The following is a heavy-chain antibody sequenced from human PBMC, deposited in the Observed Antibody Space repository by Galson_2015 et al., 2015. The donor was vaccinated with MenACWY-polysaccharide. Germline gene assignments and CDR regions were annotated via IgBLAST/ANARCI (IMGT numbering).Heavy chain of an antibody. Sequence: SLRLSCAASGFTFSSYGMHWVRQAPGKGLKWVAFIRYDGRDKYYADSVKGRFTLSRDNSKNTLYLRMDSLGAEDTAVYYCAKDRTAAASDGDYWGQGTLVTVSS. D-gene: IGHD6-13*01. V-gene: IGHV3-30*02. J-gene: IGHJ4*02. CDR3: AKDRTAAASDGDY. CDR2: IRYDGRDK. CDR1: GFTFSSYG.